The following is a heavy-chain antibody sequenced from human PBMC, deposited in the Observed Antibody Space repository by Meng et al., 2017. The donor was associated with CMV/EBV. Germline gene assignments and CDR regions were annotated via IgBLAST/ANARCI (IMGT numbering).Heavy chain of an antibody. J-gene: IGHJ6*02. CDR2: IYYSGST. Sequence: GSLRLSCTVSGGSISSYYWSWIRQPPGKGLEWIGYIYYSGSTNYNPSLKSRVTISVDTSKNQFSLKLSSVTAADTAVYYCARTNYYDSSGYSGGYYHYGMDVWGQGTTVTVSS. CDR3: ARTNYYDSSGYSGGYYHYGMDV. D-gene: IGHD3-22*01. V-gene: IGHV4-59*01. CDR1: GGSISSYY.